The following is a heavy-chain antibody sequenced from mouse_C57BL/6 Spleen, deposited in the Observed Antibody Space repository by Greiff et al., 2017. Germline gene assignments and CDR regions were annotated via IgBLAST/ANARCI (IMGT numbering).Heavy chain of an antibody. CDR1: GYTFTSYW. CDR2: IYPSDSET. J-gene: IGHJ2*01. CDR3: ARSGYYGSRDY. V-gene: IGHV1-61*01. D-gene: IGHD1-1*01. Sequence: QVQLQQPGAELVRPGSSVKLSCKASGYTFTSYWMDWVKQRPGQGLEWIGNIYPSDSETHYNQKFKDKATLTVDKSSSTAYMQLSSLTSEDSAVYYCARSGYYGSRDYWGQGTKLTV.